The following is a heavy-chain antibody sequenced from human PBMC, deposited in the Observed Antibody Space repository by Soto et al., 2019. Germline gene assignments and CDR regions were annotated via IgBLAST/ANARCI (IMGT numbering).Heavy chain of an antibody. V-gene: IGHV4-59*01. Sequence: SETLSLTCTVSGGSISSYYWSWIRQPPGKGLEWIGYIYYSGSTSYNPSLKSRVTISVDTSKNQFSLKLSSVTAADTAVYYCARSGSYYAFDIWGQGTMVTVSS. CDR1: GGSISSYY. D-gene: IGHD1-26*01. CDR2: IYYSGST. J-gene: IGHJ3*02. CDR3: ARSGSYYAFDI.